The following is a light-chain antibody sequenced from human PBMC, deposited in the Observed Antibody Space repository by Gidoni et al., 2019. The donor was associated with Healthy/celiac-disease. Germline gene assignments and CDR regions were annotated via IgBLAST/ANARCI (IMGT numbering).Light chain of an antibody. J-gene: IGKJ1*01. CDR1: QSVSSSY. Sequence: VLTQSPGTLSLSPGERATLSCRASQSVSSSYLAWYQQKPGQAPRLLIYGASSRATGIPDRFSGSGSGTDFTLTISRLEPEDFEVYYCQQYGSSVTFGQGTKVEIK. CDR3: QQYGSSVT. CDR2: GAS. V-gene: IGKV3-20*01.